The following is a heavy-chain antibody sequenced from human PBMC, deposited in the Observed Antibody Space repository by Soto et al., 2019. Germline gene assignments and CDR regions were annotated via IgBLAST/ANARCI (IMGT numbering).Heavy chain of an antibody. V-gene: IGHV5-51*01. CDR2: VYAENSDI. D-gene: IGHD1-1*01. J-gene: IGHJ3*01. CDR1: GDIFINYW. CDR3: ASRKKTSDAFDF. Sequence: GESLKISCEAFGDIFINYWIGWVRQMSGKGLEWMGFVYAENSDIRYNPAFQGQVTISVDKSINAAYLQWSNLKASDTAIYYCASRKKTSDAFDFWGQGTRVTVSS.